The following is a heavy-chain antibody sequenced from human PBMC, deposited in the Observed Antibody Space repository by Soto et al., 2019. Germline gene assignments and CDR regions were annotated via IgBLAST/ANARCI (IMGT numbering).Heavy chain of an antibody. CDR1: GYTFTGYY. CDR2: INPNSGGT. CDR3: ARSPSYCGGDCYSYYFDY. D-gene: IGHD2-21*02. J-gene: IGHJ4*02. Sequence: ASVKVSCKASGYTFTGYYMHWVRQAPGQGLEWMGWINPNSGGTNYAQKFQGWVTMTRDTSISTAYMELSRLRSDDTAVYYCARSPSYCGGDCYSYYFDYWGQGTLVTVSS. V-gene: IGHV1-2*04.